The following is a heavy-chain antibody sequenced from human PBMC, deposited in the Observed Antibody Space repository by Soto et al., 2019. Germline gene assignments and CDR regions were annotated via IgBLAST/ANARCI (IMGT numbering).Heavy chain of an antibody. CDR1: GYTFTGYY. CDR2: INPNSGGT. CDR3: ARPEGYYYGMDV. Sequence: ASVKVSCKASGYTFTGYYMHWVRQAPGQGLEWMGWINPNSGGTNYAQKFQGRVTMTRDTSISTACMELSRLRSDDTAVYYCARPEGYYYGMDVWGQGTTVTVSS. J-gene: IGHJ6*02. V-gene: IGHV1-2*02.